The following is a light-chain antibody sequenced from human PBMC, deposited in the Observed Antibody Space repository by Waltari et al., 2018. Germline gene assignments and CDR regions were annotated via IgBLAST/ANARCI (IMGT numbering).Light chain of an antibody. CDR3: CSYSTSGSWM. J-gene: IGLJ3*02. V-gene: IGLV2-23*02. CDR1: SSTIGDYNL. CDR2: YVT. Sequence: QSALTQPASVSGSPGQSITIPCTGTSSTIGDYNLVSSFQHHPGKVPQLVMYYVTKRPSGISDRFSGSKSGNTASLTISTLQADDEADYYCCSYSTSGSWMFGGGTKVTVL.